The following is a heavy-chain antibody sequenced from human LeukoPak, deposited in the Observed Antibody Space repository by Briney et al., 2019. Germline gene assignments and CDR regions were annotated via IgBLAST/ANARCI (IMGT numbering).Heavy chain of an antibody. Sequence: GGSLRLSCEVSGFTFSHYGMSWVRQAPGKGPEWVAGFNGRGDSTYYADSVKGRFTISRDNSKNTQYLQMNSLRAEDTAVYYCAKDCGYSSSKYYFDYWGQGTLVTVSS. CDR1: GFTFSHYG. V-gene: IGHV3-23*01. CDR3: AKDCGYSSSKYYFDY. CDR2: FNGRGDST. D-gene: IGHD6-13*01. J-gene: IGHJ4*02.